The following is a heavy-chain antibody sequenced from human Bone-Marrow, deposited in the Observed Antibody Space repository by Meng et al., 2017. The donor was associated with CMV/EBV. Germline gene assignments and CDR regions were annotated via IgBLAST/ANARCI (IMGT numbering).Heavy chain of an antibody. Sequence: GESLKISCAASGFTFSSYSMNWVRQAPGKGLEWVSSISSSSSYIYYADSVKGRFTISRDNSKNTLYLQMDSLRPEDTAMYYCAREGGVAGYSSPDYWGQGAVVTVSS. J-gene: IGHJ4*02. D-gene: IGHD5-12*01. CDR1: GFTFSSYS. V-gene: IGHV3-21*01. CDR2: ISSSSSYI. CDR3: AREGGVAGYSSPDY.